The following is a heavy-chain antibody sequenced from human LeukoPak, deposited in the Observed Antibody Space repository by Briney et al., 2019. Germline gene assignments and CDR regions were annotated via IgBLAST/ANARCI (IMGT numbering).Heavy chain of an antibody. CDR3: ARAYSAAGTFGGWYVYHFDY. Sequence: GGSLRLSCAASGFTFSDYYMSWIRQAPGKGLEWVSYISSSGSTIYYADSVKGRFTISRDNAKNSLYLQMNSLRAEDTAVYYCARAYSAAGTFGGWYVYHFDYWGQGTLVTVSS. J-gene: IGHJ4*02. V-gene: IGHV3-11*04. CDR1: GFTFSDYY. CDR2: ISSSGSTI. D-gene: IGHD6-19*01.